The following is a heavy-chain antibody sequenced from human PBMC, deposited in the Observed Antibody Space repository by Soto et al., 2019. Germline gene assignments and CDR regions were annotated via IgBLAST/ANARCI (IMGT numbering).Heavy chain of an antibody. J-gene: IGHJ4*02. V-gene: IGHV3-15*01. CDR3: TTLGAGPLDY. CDR1: GFTFSNAW. Sequence: EVQLVESGGGLVKPGGSLRLSCAASGFTFSNAWMSWVRQAPGKGLKWVGRIKSKTDGGPTDYAAPVKGRFTISRDDSKNTLYLQMNSLKTEDTAVYYCTTLGAGPLDYWGQGTLVTVSS. CDR2: IKSKTDGGPT.